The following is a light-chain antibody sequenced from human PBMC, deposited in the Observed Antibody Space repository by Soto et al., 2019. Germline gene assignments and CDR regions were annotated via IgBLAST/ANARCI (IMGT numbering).Light chain of an antibody. CDR2: GAS. Sequence: IVLTQAPVTLSESPGERATLSCRASQRVSTNVAWYQQRPGQAPRLLIYGASTRATGIPARFSGSGSETEFTLTISSLQSEDFAVYYCQQYNNWPPYTFGRGAKVDIK. CDR1: QRVSTN. CDR3: QQYNNWPPYT. J-gene: IGKJ2*01. V-gene: IGKV3-15*01.